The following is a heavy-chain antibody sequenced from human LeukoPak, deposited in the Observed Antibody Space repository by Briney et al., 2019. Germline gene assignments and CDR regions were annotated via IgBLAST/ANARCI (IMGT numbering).Heavy chain of an antibody. CDR3: AKDPRVAQLVVFQH. Sequence: PGGSLRLSCAASGFTFSNAWMSWVRQAPGKGLEWVGRIKSKTDGGTTDYAAPVKGRFTISRDDSKNTLYLQMNSLRAEDTAVYYCAKDPRVAQLVVFQHWGQGTLVTVSS. J-gene: IGHJ1*01. CDR1: GFTFSNAW. CDR2: IKSKTDGGTT. V-gene: IGHV3-15*01. D-gene: IGHD6-13*01.